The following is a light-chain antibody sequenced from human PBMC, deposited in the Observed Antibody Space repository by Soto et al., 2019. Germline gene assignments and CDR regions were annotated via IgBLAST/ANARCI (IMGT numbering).Light chain of an antibody. CDR1: QSVSSN. J-gene: IGKJ1*01. V-gene: IGKV3-11*01. CDR2: DAS. Sequence: EIVLTQSPGTLSLSPGERATLSCRASQSVSSNLAWYQQKPGQAPRLLIYDASNRATGIPARFSGSGSGTDFTLTISSLEPEDFAVYYCQQRSNWFGQGTKVDIK. CDR3: QQRSNW.